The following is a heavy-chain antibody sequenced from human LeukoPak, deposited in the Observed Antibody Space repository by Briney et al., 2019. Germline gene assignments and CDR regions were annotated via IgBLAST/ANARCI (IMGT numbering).Heavy chain of an antibody. CDR1: GGSFSGYY. CDR2: INHSGST. CDR3: ARGLGYSGSPNRH. D-gene: IGHD1-26*01. J-gene: IGHJ4*02. V-gene: IGHV4-34*01. Sequence: PSETLSLTCAVYGGSFSGYYWSWIRQPPGKGLEWIGEINHSGSTNYNPSLKSRVTISVDTSKNQFSLKLSSVTAADTAVYYCARGLGYSGSPNRHWGQGTLVTVSS.